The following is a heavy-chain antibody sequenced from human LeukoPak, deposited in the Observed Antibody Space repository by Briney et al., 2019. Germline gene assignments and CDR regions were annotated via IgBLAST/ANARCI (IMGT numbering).Heavy chain of an antibody. CDR3: TSAGCSSTSCYRMNDY. CDR2: IRSKANSYAT. Sequence: GGSLRLPCAASGFTFSGSAMHWVRQASGKGLEWVGRIRSKANSYATAYAASVKGRFTISRDDSKNTAYLQMNSLKTEDTAVYYCTSAGCSSTSCYRMNDYWGQGTLVTVSS. D-gene: IGHD2-2*01. J-gene: IGHJ4*02. V-gene: IGHV3-73*01. CDR1: GFTFSGSA.